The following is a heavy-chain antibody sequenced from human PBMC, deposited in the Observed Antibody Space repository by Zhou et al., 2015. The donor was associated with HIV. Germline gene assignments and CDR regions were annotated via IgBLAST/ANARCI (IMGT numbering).Heavy chain of an antibody. D-gene: IGHD2-2*02. J-gene: IGHJ6*02. V-gene: IGHV1-69*01. CDR1: GGTFSRYG. Sequence: QVQLVQSGAEVKKPGSSVRVSCKASGGTFSRYGISWLRQAPGHGLEWMGGIIPIFGTTDHAQSFQGRVTITADESTSTVYMELSGLRSEDTAVYYCARNFNYCDTIRCYNPYYFYAMDVWGQGTSVTVSS. CDR2: IIPIFGTT. CDR3: ARNFNYCDTIRCYNPYYFYAMDV.